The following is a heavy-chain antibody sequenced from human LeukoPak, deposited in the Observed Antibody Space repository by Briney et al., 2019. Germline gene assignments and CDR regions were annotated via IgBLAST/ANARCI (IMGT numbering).Heavy chain of an antibody. CDR3: AGEGLRDGYNPERFDY. Sequence: PGGSLRLSCAASGFTVSGNYMSWVRQAPGKGLEWVSVLYSNNSTYYTDSVKGRFTISRDNSKNTLYLQMNRLRAEDTAVYYCAGEGLRDGYNPERFDYWGQGTLVTVSS. D-gene: IGHD5-24*01. CDR1: GFTVSGNY. J-gene: IGHJ4*02. CDR2: LYSNNST. V-gene: IGHV3-66*01.